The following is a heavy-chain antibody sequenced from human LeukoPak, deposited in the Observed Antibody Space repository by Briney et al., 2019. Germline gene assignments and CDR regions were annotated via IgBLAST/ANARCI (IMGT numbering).Heavy chain of an antibody. CDR2: IYFIGST. V-gene: IGHV4-31*03. Sequence: SQTLSLTCTVSGASISSGAYYWSWIRQHPGKGLEWIGFIYFIGSTYYNPSLKSRVTISLDTSKNQFSLRLSSVTAADTAVYYCASSRRANAFDIWGQGTMVTVSS. J-gene: IGHJ3*02. CDR1: GASISSGAYY. CDR3: ASSRRANAFDI.